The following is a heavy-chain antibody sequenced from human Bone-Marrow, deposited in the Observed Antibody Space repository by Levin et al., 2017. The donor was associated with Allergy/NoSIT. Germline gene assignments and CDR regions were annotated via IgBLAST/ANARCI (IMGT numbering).Heavy chain of an antibody. V-gene: IGHV3-11*01. Sequence: GESLKISCAASGFIFSDYYMSWIRQAPGKGLEWVSYISYRGNTIHYTDSVKGRFTISRDNAKNSLYLQMNNLRAEDTAVYYCARVMIADAFDIWGQGTVVTVSS. D-gene: IGHD2-21*01. CDR2: ISYRGNTI. CDR1: GFIFSDYY. J-gene: IGHJ3*02. CDR3: ARVMIADAFDI.